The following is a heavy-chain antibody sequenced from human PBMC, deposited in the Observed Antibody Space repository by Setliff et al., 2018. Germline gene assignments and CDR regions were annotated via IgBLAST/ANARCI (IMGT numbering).Heavy chain of an antibody. D-gene: IGHD3-22*01. Sequence: SETLSLTCTVSGGSISSGDYYWSWIRQPPGKGLEWIGYIYSSGSTYDNPSLKSRVSISVDTSKNQFSLKLSSVTAADTAVYYCARESRYYYDNLGTLDYWGQGTLVTVSS. CDR1: GGSISSGDYY. J-gene: IGHJ4*02. V-gene: IGHV4-30-4*08. CDR3: ARESRYYYDNLGTLDY. CDR2: IYSSGST.